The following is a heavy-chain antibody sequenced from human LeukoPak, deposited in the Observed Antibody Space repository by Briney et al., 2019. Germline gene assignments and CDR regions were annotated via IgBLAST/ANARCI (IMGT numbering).Heavy chain of an antibody. V-gene: IGHV1-18*01. J-gene: IGHJ4*02. CDR1: GYTFTSYG. Sequence: GASVKVSCKASGYTFTSYGISWVRQAPRQGLEWMGWISTYNGNTHYAQKLQGRVTMTTDTSTSTAYMELRSLRSDDTAVYYCARSSLAVAGSVFDYWGQGTLVTVSS. CDR2: ISTYNGNT. CDR3: ARSSLAVAGSVFDY. D-gene: IGHD6-19*01.